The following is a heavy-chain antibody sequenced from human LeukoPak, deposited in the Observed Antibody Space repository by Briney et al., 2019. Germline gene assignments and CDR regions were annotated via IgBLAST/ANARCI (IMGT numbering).Heavy chain of an antibody. V-gene: IGHV3-23*01. CDR1: GFCFTFYS. D-gene: IGHD3-10*01. Sequence: GGSLRLSCAASGFCFTFYSMNWVRQAPGKGLEWVSAISGSGGSTYYADSVKGRFTISRDNSKNTLYLQMNSMRAEDTAVYYCAKGVLVRGVRGLFDYWGQGTLVTVSS. CDR3: AKGVLVRGVRGLFDY. CDR2: ISGSGGST. J-gene: IGHJ4*02.